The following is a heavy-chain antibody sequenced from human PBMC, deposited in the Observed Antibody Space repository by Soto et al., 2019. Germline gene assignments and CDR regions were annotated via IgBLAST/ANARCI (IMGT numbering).Heavy chain of an antibody. V-gene: IGHV3-30-3*01. D-gene: IGHD3-22*01. CDR2: ISYDGSNK. J-gene: IGHJ4*02. CDR1: GFTFSSYA. Sequence: QVQLVESGGGVVQPGRSLRLSCAASGFTFSSYAMHWVRQAPGKGLEWVAVISYDGSNKYYADSVKGRFTISRDNSKNTLYQQMNSLRAEDTAVYYCARDYRDYYDSSGYALDYWGQGTLVTVSS. CDR3: ARDYRDYYDSSGYALDY.